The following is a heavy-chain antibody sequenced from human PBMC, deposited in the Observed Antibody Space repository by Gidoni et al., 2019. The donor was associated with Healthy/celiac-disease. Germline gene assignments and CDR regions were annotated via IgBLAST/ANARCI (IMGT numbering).Heavy chain of an antibody. CDR2: ISSSSSYI. CDR3: ARGSSSSEAFDI. D-gene: IGHD6-6*01. J-gene: IGHJ3*02. V-gene: IGHV3-21*01. CDR1: GFTFSSYS. Sequence: EVQLVESGGGLVKPGGSRRLSCAASGFTFSSYSMNWVRQAPGKGLEWVSSISSSSSYIYYADSVKGRFTISRDNAKNSLYLQMNSLRAEDTAVYYCARGSSSSEAFDIWGQGTMVTVSS.